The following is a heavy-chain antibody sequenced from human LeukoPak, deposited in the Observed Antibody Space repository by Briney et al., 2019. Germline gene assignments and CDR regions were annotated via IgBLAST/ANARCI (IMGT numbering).Heavy chain of an antibody. J-gene: IGHJ4*02. CDR3: TRESDCSSTSCYLSGFDY. V-gene: IGHV3-49*04. CDR2: IRSKAYGGTT. CDR1: GFTFGDYA. Sequence: GGSLRLSCTASGFTFGDYAMSWVRQAPGKGLEWVGFIRSKAYGGTTEYAASVKGRFTISRDDSKSIAYLQMNSLKTEDTAVYYCTRESDCSSTSCYLSGFDYWGQGTLVTVSS. D-gene: IGHD2-2*01.